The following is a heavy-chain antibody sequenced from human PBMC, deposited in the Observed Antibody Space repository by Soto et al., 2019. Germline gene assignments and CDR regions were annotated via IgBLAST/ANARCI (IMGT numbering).Heavy chain of an antibody. J-gene: IGHJ4*02. CDR1: GFTFSSYA. CDR2: ISSSSSTI. D-gene: IGHD6-19*01. V-gene: IGHV3-48*02. Sequence: GGSLRLSCAASGFTFSSYAMSWVRQAPGKGLEWVSYISSSSSTIYYADSVKGRFTISRDNAKNTLYLQMNSLRDEDTALYYCARESERWEVAGTLDYWGQGTLVTVSS. CDR3: ARESERWEVAGTLDY.